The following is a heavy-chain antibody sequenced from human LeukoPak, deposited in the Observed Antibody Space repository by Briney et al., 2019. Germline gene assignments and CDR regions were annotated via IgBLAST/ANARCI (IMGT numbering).Heavy chain of an antibody. CDR2: INHSGST. D-gene: IGHD4-17*01. CDR3: ARVGYGDHAPTDAFDI. J-gene: IGHJ3*02. Sequence: SATLSLTCAVYGGSFSGYYWTWIRQPPGKGLEWIGEINHSGSTHYNPSLKSRVTISIDTSKNRFSLRLTSVTAADTAVYYCARVGYGDHAPTDAFDIWGQGTMVTVSS. V-gene: IGHV4-34*01. CDR1: GGSFSGYY.